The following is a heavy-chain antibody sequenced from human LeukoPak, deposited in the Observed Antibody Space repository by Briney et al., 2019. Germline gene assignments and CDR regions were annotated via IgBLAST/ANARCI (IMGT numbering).Heavy chain of an antibody. CDR2: ISDSGGST. CDR1: GITLSNYG. J-gene: IGHJ4*02. V-gene: IGHV3-23*01. CDR3: AKRGVVIRVILVGFHKEAYYFDS. Sequence: GGSLRLSCAVSGITLSNYGMSWVRQAPGKGLEWVAGISDSGGSTNYADSVKGRFTISRDNPKNTLYLQMNSLRAEDTAVYFCAKRGVVIRVILVGFHKEAYYFDSWGQGALVTVS. D-gene: IGHD3-22*01.